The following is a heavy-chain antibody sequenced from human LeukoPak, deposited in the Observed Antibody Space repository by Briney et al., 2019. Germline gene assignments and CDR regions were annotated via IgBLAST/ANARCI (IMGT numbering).Heavy chain of an antibody. CDR3: ARDIVVVVAERYYYYGMDV. CDR1: GFTFSSYE. D-gene: IGHD2-15*01. Sequence: GGSLRLSCAASGFTFSSYEMNWVRRAPGKGLEWVSYISSSGSTIYYADSVKGRFTISRDNAKNSLYLQMNSLRAEDTAVYYCARDIVVVVAERYYYYGMDVWGQGTTVTVSS. J-gene: IGHJ6*02. V-gene: IGHV3-48*03. CDR2: ISSSGSTI.